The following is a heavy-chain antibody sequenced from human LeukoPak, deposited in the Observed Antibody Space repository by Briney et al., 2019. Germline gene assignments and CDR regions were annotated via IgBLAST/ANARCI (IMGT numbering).Heavy chain of an antibody. D-gene: IGHD3-10*01. J-gene: IGHJ6*02. Sequence: GGSLRLSCAASGFTFSYFGRHGFPQPPGKGRVGVSCINIDGSYSTYADSVKGRFTISRDNVRNTLYLQMNSLRAEDSAVYYCAGALWSGPVYYGMDVWGQGTTVTVSS. CDR1: GFTFSYFG. V-gene: IGHV3-74*01. CDR2: INIDGSYS. CDR3: AGALWSGPVYYGMDV.